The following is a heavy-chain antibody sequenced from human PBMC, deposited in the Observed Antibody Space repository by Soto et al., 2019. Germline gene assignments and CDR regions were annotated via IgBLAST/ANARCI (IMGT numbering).Heavy chain of an antibody. D-gene: IGHD6-19*01. CDR2: ISSSSSYI. Sequence: VQLVESGGGLVKPGGSLRLSCAASGFTFSSYSMNWVRQAPGKGLEWVSSISSSSSYIYYADSVKGRFTISRDNAKNSLYLQMNSLRAEDTAVYYCARAVIAVGGTEVYYDYWGQGTLVTVSS. CDR1: GFTFSSYS. CDR3: ARAVIAVGGTEVYYDY. V-gene: IGHV3-21*01. J-gene: IGHJ4*02.